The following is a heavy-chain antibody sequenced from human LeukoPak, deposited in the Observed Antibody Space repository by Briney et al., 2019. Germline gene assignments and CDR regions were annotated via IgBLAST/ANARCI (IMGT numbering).Heavy chain of an antibody. Sequence: SETLSLTCTVSGGSISSGDYYWSWIRQPPGKGLEWIGYINYSGNTFRYNPSLKNRVTISVDTSKNRFPLRLSSVTAADTAVYYCASTNCSSASCYGANWFDPWGQGTLVTVSS. J-gene: IGHJ5*02. CDR2: INYSGNT. D-gene: IGHD2-2*01. CDR1: GGSISSGDYY. CDR3: ASTNCSSASCYGANWFDP. V-gene: IGHV4-30-4*08.